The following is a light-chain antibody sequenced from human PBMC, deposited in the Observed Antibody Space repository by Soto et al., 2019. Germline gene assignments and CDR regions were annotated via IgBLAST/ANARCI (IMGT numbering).Light chain of an antibody. Sequence: DIQMTQSPSSLSASVGDRVTISCRASQGINNYLTWFQQKPGKAPKPLIYAAFRLHTGVPSQFSGNASRTDFTLTISSLQPEDFATYYCQQYNTFPRTFGQGTKVEIK. V-gene: IGKV1-16*02. CDR2: AAF. J-gene: IGKJ1*01. CDR3: QQYNTFPRT. CDR1: QGINNY.